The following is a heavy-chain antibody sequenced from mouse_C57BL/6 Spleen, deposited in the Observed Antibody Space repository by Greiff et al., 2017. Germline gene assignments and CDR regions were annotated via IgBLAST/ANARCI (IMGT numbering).Heavy chain of an antibody. Sequence: EVKVEESGGGLVQPGGSLKLSCAASGFTFSDYYMYWVRQTPEKRLEWVAYISNGGGSTYYPDTVKGRFTISRDNAKNTLYLQMSRLKSEDTAMYYCASGYLDYWGQGTTLTVSS. CDR1: GFTFSDYY. J-gene: IGHJ2*01. CDR3: ASGYLDY. CDR2: ISNGGGST. V-gene: IGHV5-12*01.